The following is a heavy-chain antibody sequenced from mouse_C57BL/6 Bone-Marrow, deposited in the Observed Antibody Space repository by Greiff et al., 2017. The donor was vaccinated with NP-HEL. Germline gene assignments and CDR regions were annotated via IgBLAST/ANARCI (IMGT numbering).Heavy chain of an antibody. V-gene: IGHV1-69*01. CDR2: IDPSDSYN. CDR3: ARDYLGAWFAY. D-gene: IGHD1-1*02. Sequence: QVQLQQPGAELVMPGASVKLSCKASGYTFTSYWMHWVKQRPGQGLEWIGEIDPSDSYNNYNQKFKGKSTLTVDKSSSTAYMQLSSLTSEDSAVYYCARDYLGAWFAYWGQGTLVTVSA. CDR1: GYTFTSYW. J-gene: IGHJ3*01.